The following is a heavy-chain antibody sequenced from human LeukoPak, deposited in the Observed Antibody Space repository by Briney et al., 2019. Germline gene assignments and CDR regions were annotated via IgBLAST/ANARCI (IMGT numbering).Heavy chain of an antibody. V-gene: IGHV4-61*02. CDR1: GGSISSGSYY. J-gene: IGHJ4*02. Sequence: SETLSLTCTVSGGSISSGSYYWSWIRQPAGKGLEWIGRVYTSGSTNYNPSLKSRVTISLDTSKNQFSLRLNSVTAADTAVYYCARKNGRGYFDYWGQGTLITVSS. CDR3: ARKNGRGYFDY. CDR2: VYTSGST. D-gene: IGHD2-15*01.